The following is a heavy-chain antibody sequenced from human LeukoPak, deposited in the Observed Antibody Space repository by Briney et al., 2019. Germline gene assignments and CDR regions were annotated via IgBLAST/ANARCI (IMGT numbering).Heavy chain of an antibody. CDR2: INHSGST. Sequence: SETLSLTCAVSGGSFTAYYWSWIRQPPGKGLEGMGEINHSGSTNYNPSLKSRVTISVDTSKNQFSLKLSSVTAADTAVYYCARGGIYYYDISGYYPAFDVWGQGTMVTVSS. V-gene: IGHV4-34*01. CDR1: GGSFTAYY. CDR3: ARGGIYYYDISGYYPAFDV. J-gene: IGHJ3*01. D-gene: IGHD3-22*01.